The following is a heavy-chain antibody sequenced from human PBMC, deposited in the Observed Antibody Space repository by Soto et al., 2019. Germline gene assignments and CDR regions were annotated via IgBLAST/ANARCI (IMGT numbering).Heavy chain of an antibody. V-gene: IGHV1-2*02. CDR1: GDSLDGYY. J-gene: IGHJ6*02. CDR3: AREGMCHFQAKDYYPSTYGLDF. CDR2: IFPKSVGT. D-gene: IGHD3-10*01. Sequence: ASVKVSCKASGDSLDGYYIHWVRQTPGQGLEWMGCIFPKSVGTRLQRRFQGRVSMTSESSTGPVYLDVTSLAFDDTAVYYCAREGMCHFQAKDYYPSTYGLDFWGQGTRVTVSS.